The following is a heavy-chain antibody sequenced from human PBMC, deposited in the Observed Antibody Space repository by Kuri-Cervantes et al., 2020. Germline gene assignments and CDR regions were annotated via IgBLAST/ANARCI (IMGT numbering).Heavy chain of an antibody. CDR3: ARGTFLGYYYMDV. Sequence: ASVKVSCKVSGHTLTKLSMHWVRQAPGKGLEWMGGFDHEDGETIYAQKFQGRITVTEDTSTDTAYMELSSLRSEDTAVYYCARGTFLGYYYMDVWGKGTTVTVSS. D-gene: IGHD1-1*01. CDR1: GHTLTKLS. V-gene: IGHV1-24*01. CDR2: FDHEDGET. J-gene: IGHJ6*03.